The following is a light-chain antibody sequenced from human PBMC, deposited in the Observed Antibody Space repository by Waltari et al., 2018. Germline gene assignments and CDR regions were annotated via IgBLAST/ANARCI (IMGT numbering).Light chain of an antibody. CDR3: GTWDSSLSAVV. V-gene: IGLV1-51*01. CDR2: DNN. Sequence: QSVLTQPPSVSAAPGQRVTITCSGSSSNIGKNYVSWHQQLPGTAPKLLIYDNNKRPSGIPDRFSGSKSGTSATLRITGLQTGDEADYYCGTWDSSLSAVVFGGGTKLTVL. CDR1: SSNIGKNY. J-gene: IGLJ2*01.